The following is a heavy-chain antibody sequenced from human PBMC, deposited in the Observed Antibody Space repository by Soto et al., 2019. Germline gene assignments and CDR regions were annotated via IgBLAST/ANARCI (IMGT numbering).Heavy chain of an antibody. J-gene: IGHJ4*02. V-gene: IGHV3-73*01. CDR3: TRPGSEYYGSGSPGFDY. D-gene: IGHD3-10*01. CDR1: GFTFSGSA. Sequence: EVQLVESGGGLVQPGGSLKLSCAASGFTFSGSAMHWVRQASGKGLEWVGRIRSKANSYATAYAASVKGRFTISRDDSKTTAYLQMNSLKTDDTAVYYCTRPGSEYYGSGSPGFDYWGQGTLVTVSS. CDR2: IRSKANSYAT.